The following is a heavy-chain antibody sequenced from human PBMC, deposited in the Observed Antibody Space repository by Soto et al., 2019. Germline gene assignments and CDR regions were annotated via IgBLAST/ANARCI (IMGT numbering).Heavy chain of an antibody. Sequence: SETLSLTCTVSGGSISSGDYYWSWIRQPPGKGLEWIGYIYYSGSTYYNPSLKSRVTISVDTSKNQFSLKLSSVTAADTAVYYCASSSSWEYYFDYWGQGTLVTVSS. V-gene: IGHV4-30-4*01. J-gene: IGHJ4*02. CDR3: ASSSSWEYYFDY. CDR1: GGSISSGDYY. D-gene: IGHD6-13*01. CDR2: IYYSGST.